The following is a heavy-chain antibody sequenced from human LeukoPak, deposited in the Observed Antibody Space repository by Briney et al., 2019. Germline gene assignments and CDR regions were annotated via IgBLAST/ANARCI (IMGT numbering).Heavy chain of an antibody. CDR1: DGAITGYY. J-gene: IGHJ4*02. CDR3: ARGYSTSWTYYFDD. Sequence: SETLSLTCTVSDGAITGYYWGWIRQPPGKGRDWVGHTHYGGTTNHNPSLKSRVTISVDTSNNQFSLKLTSVTSADTAVYYCARGYSTSWTYYFDDWGQGALVTVSS. V-gene: IGHV4-59*01. D-gene: IGHD6-13*01. CDR2: THYGGTT.